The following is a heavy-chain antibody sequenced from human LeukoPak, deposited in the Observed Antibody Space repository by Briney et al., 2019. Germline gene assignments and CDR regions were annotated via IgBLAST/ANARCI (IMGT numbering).Heavy chain of an antibody. CDR3: ARAPTPGYSSGWYDDAFDI. D-gene: IGHD6-19*01. J-gene: IGHJ3*02. Sequence: SETLSLTCAVSGGSISSSNWWSWVRQPPGKGLEWIGEIYHSGSTNYNPSLKSRVTISVDTSKNQFSLKLSSVTAADTAVYYCARAPTPGYSSGWYDDAFDIWGQGTMVTVSS. CDR2: IYHSGST. CDR1: GGSISSSNW. V-gene: IGHV4-4*02.